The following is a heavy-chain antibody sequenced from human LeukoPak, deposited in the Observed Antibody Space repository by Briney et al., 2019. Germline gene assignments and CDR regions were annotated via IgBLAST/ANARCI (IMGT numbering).Heavy chain of an antibody. CDR1: GFTFSRYW. CDR3: ASEGDYFDY. Sequence: GGTLRLSCAASGFTFSRYWMSWVRQAPGEGLEWVANIKQDGSEKDYVDSVKGRFTISRDNAKNSLYLQMNSLRAEDTAVYYCASEGDYFDYWGQGTLVTVSS. V-gene: IGHV3-7*01. J-gene: IGHJ4*02. CDR2: IKQDGSEK.